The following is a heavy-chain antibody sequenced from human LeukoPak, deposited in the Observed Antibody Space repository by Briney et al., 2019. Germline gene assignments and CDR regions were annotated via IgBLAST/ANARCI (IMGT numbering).Heavy chain of an antibody. CDR3: ARERYCTNGVCLVY. V-gene: IGHV1-2*02. J-gene: IGHJ4*02. Sequence: ASVKVSCKASGYTFTGYYMHWVRQAPGQGLEWVGWINPNSGGTNYAQKFQGRVTMTRDTSISTAYMELSRLRSDDTAVYYCARERYCTNGVCLVYWGQGTLVTVSS. CDR2: INPNSGGT. D-gene: IGHD2-8*01. CDR1: GYTFTGYY.